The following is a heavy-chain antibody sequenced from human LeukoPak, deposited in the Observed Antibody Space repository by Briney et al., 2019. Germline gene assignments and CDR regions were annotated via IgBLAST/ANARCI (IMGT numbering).Heavy chain of an antibody. CDR2: IRSNWCST. V-gene: IGHV3-64*01. CDR1: RFTFSSYA. CDR3: ARHYDIFTGYPPFDV. D-gene: IGHD3-9*01. Sequence: PGGSLRLFCAASRFTFSSYAMHWVRQAPGKGLEYVSAIRSNWCSTHYANSLKGRFTISRDNSKNTLYLQMGSLRAEDTAVYYCARHYDIFTGYPPFDVWGQGTLVTVSS. J-gene: IGHJ4*02.